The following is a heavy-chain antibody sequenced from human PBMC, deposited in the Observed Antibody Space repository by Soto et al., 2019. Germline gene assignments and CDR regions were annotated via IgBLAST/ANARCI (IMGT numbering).Heavy chain of an antibody. V-gene: IGHV1-69*13. CDR1: GGTFSSYA. J-gene: IGHJ6*02. CDR3: ARARIVGATTGYYYGMDV. CDR2: IIPIFGTA. Sequence: GASVKVSCKASGGTFSSYAISWVRQAPGQGLEWMGGIIPIFGTANYAQKFQGRVTITADESTSTAYTELSSLRSEDTAVYYCARARIVGATTGYYYGMDVWGQGTTVTVSS. D-gene: IGHD1-26*01.